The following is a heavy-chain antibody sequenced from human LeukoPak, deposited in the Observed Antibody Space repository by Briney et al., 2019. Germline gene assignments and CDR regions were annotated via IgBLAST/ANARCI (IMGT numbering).Heavy chain of an antibody. J-gene: IGHJ5*02. CDR1: GGSFSGYY. CDR3: ARRGTRYNWFDP. Sequence: SETLSLTCAVYGGSFSGYYWSWIRQPPGKGLEWIGEINHSGSTNYNQSLKSRVTISVDTSKNQFSLKLSSVTAADTAVYYCARRGTRYNWFDPWGQGTLVTVSS. V-gene: IGHV4-34*01. CDR2: INHSGST.